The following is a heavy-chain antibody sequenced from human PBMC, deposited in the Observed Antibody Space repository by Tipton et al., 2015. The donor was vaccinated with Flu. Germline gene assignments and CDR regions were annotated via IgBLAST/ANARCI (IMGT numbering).Heavy chain of an antibody. CDR3: ARSGSYHHYYFDL. CDR2: IYPSGNT. D-gene: IGHD1-26*01. J-gene: IGHJ2*01. CDR1: GGPISSDSYY. V-gene: IGHV4-61*02. Sequence: TLSLTCTVSGGPISSDSYYWSWIRQPAGKGLEWIGRIYPSGNTNDNPSLQSRVTMSVDTSRNQFSLSLTSVTAADAAIYYCARSGSYHHYYFDLWGRGTLVSVSS.